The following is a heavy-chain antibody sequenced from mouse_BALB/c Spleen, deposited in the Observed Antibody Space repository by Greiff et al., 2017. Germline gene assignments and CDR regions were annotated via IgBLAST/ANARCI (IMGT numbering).Heavy chain of an antibody. D-gene: IGHD2-2*01. CDR1: GFSLTGYG. J-gene: IGHJ2*01. CDR2: IWGDGST. CDR3: ARSYGYDPSLYFDY. V-gene: IGHV2-6-7*01. Sequence: VKLMESGPGLVAPSQSLSITCTVSGFSLTGYGVNWVRQPPGKGLEWLGMIWGDGSTDYNSALKSRLSISKDNSKSQVFLKMNSLQTDDTARYYCARSYGYDPSLYFDYWGQGTTLTVSS.